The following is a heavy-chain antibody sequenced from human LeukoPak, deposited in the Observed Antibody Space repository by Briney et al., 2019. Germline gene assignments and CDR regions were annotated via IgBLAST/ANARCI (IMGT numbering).Heavy chain of an antibody. CDR3: VRGTYGDYAPYFVN. J-gene: IGHJ4*02. CDR2: IKQDGSEK. CDR1: GFTFSSYW. Sequence: PGGSLRLSCAASGFTFSSYWMSWVRQAPGKGLEWVANIKQDGSEKYYVDSVKGRSTISRDDAKNSLFLQMNTLRAEDTAIYYCVRGTYGDYAPYFVNWGQGTLVTVSS. D-gene: IGHD4-17*01. V-gene: IGHV3-7*04.